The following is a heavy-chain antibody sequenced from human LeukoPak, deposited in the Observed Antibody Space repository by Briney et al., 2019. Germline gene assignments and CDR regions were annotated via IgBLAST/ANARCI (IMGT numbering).Heavy chain of an antibody. CDR1: GGSISSGGYY. D-gene: IGHD5-18*01. J-gene: IGHJ3*02. CDR2: IYYSGST. CDR3: ARGGGYSYGLRAFDI. Sequence: SETLSLTCTVSGGSISSGGYYWSWIRQHPGKGLEWIGYIYYSGSTNYNPSLKSRVTISVDTSKNQFSLKLSSVTAADTAVYYCARGGGYSYGLRAFDIWGQGTMVTVSS. V-gene: IGHV4-61*08.